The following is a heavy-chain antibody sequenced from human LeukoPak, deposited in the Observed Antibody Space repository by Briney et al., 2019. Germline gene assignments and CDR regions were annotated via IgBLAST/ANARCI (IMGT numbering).Heavy chain of an antibody. V-gene: IGHV1-46*01. D-gene: IGHD3-22*01. J-gene: IGHJ4*02. CDR3: ARDGEYYDSSGSYFDY. CDR1: GYTFTTYY. Sequence: ASLKVSCTASGYTFTTYYMYWVRQAPGQGLEWMGILNPSSGSTSYAQRFQGRVTMTRDTSTSTFYMELRSLKSEDTAVYYCARDGEYYDSSGSYFDYWGQGTAVTVSS. CDR2: LNPSSGST.